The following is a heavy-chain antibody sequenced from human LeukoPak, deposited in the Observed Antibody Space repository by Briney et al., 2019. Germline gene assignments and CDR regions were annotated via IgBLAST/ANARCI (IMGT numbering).Heavy chain of an antibody. D-gene: IGHD1-26*01. CDR3: AREGSGSYYVYFDY. Sequence: PSETLSLTCTVSGGSISSGGYYWRWVRQHPGKGLEWIGHIYNSGSTSYSPPLKSRVTISVDTSKNQFSLKLSSVTAADTAVYYCAREGSGSYYVYFDYWGQGTLVTVSS. CDR1: GGSISSGGYY. J-gene: IGHJ4*02. V-gene: IGHV4-31*03. CDR2: IYNSGST.